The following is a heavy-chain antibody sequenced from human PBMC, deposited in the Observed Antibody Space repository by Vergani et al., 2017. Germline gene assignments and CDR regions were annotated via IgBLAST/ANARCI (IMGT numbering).Heavy chain of an antibody. Sequence: QVQLQQWGAGLLKPSETLSLTCAVYGGSFSGYYWSWIRQPQGKGLEWIGEINHSGSTNYNPSLNSRVTISVDTSKNQFSLKLSAVTAADTAVYYCARGIAAAGHYYFDYWGQGTLVTVSS. CDR2: INHSGST. CDR1: GGSFSGYY. J-gene: IGHJ4*02. CDR3: ARGIAAAGHYYFDY. V-gene: IGHV4-34*01. D-gene: IGHD6-13*01.